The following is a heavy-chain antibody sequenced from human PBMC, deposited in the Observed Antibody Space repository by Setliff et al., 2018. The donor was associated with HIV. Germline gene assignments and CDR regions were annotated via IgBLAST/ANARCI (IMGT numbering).Heavy chain of an antibody. D-gene: IGHD1-20*01. CDR2: IKHDGSDN. Sequence: PGGSLRLSCAASGCTFSTYWMCWGRQAPGKGLEWVANIKHDGSDNYYVDSVKGRVTISRDNAKNSRYLQMSSLRAEDTAVHYWARTLTGKAPLATIDYWGQGALVTVSS. V-gene: IGHV3-7*01. J-gene: IGHJ4*02. CDR1: GCTFSTYW. CDR3: ARTLTGKAPLATIDY.